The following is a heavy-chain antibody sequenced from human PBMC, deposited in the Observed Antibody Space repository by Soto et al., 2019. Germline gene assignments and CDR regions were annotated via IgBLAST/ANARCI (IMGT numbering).Heavy chain of an antibody. V-gene: IGHV3-23*01. CDR3: AKDKYSSSSGTLDY. Sequence: GGSLRLSCSASGFTFSSYAMSWVRQAPGKGLEWVSAISGSGGSTYYADSVKGRFTISRDNSKNTLYLQMNSLRAEDTAVYYCAKDKYSSSSGTLDYWGQGTLVTVSS. CDR1: GFTFSSYA. D-gene: IGHD6-6*01. J-gene: IGHJ4*02. CDR2: ISGSGGST.